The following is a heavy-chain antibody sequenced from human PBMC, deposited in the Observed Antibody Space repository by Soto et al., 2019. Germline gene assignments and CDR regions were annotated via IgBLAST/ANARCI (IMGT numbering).Heavy chain of an antibody. V-gene: IGHV3-30-3*01. J-gene: IGHJ4*02. CDR3: ARDRASSFIGATATLFDY. CDR2: ISYDGSNK. D-gene: IGHD2-15*01. Sequence: QPGGSLRLSCAASGFTFSSYAMHWARQAPGKGLEWVALISYDGSNKYFGDSVKGRFTISRDNSKNTLYLQMNSLRAEDTAVYYCARDRASSFIGATATLFDYWGQGTLVTVSS. CDR1: GFTFSSYA.